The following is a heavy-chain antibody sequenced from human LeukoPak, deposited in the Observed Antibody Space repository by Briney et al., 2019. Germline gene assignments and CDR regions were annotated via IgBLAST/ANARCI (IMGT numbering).Heavy chain of an antibody. Sequence: QTGRSLRLSCEASGFTFRTYGMHWVRQAPGKGLEWVALMSYDGTNKDYTDSVKGRFTISRDNSKNTLYLQMNSLRTDDTAVYYCAKDLLRATGNGGYYMDVWGKGTTVIVSS. CDR2: MSYDGTNK. D-gene: IGHD5-12*01. CDR1: GFTFRTYG. CDR3: AKDLLRATGNGGYYMDV. J-gene: IGHJ6*03. V-gene: IGHV3-30*18.